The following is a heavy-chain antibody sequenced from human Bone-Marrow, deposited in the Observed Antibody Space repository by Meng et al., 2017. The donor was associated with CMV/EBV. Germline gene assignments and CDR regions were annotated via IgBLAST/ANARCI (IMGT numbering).Heavy chain of an antibody. D-gene: IGHD3-3*01. Sequence: ASVKVSCKASGYTFTDYHLHWVRQAPGQGLEWMGWINPNSGGTNYAQKFQGRVTMTRDTSISTAYMELSRLRSDDTAVYYCARSGRSGYGNCGQGNLVLVSS. J-gene: IGHJ4*02. CDR2: INPNSGGT. CDR3: ARSGRSGYGN. V-gene: IGHV1-2*02. CDR1: GYTFTDYH.